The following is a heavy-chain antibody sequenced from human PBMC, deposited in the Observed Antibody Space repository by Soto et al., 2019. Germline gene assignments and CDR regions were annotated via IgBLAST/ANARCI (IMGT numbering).Heavy chain of an antibody. D-gene: IGHD3-16*01. Sequence: QVQLVQSGAEVKKPGASVKVSCKASGYTFTSYYMHWVRQAPGQGLEWMGIINPSGGSTSYAQKYQGRVTMTGDTSTSTVYMELSSLRSEETAVYYCARLKEPYYYVWESHIGGAFDIWGQGTMVTVSS. J-gene: IGHJ3*02. CDR1: GYTFTSYY. CDR2: INPSGGST. CDR3: ARLKEPYYYVWESHIGGAFDI. V-gene: IGHV1-46*03.